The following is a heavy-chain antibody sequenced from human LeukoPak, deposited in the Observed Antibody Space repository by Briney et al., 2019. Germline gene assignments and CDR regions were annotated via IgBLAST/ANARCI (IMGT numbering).Heavy chain of an antibody. Sequence: GGSLRLSCAASGFTVSSNYMSWVRQAPGKGLEWVSVIYSGGSTYYADSVKGRFTISRDNSKNTLYLQMNSLRAEDTAVYYCARGPMYSSSSQGGAFDIWGQGTMVTVSS. CDR2: IYSGGST. CDR3: ARGPMYSSSSQGGAFDI. J-gene: IGHJ3*02. V-gene: IGHV3-53*01. D-gene: IGHD6-13*01. CDR1: GFTVSSNY.